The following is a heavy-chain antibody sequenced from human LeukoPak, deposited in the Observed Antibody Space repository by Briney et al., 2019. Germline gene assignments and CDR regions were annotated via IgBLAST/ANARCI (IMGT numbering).Heavy chain of an antibody. D-gene: IGHD6-19*01. J-gene: IGHJ4*02. Sequence: PGGSLRLSCAASGFTISRYAMNWVRQAPGKGLEWVSSISESGGTTDYADSVRGRFTISRDNSKNTLWLQMNSLRADDTAVYYCARQWLINGWGQGILVTVSS. CDR1: GFTISRYA. CDR2: ISESGGTT. V-gene: IGHV3-23*01. CDR3: ARQWLING.